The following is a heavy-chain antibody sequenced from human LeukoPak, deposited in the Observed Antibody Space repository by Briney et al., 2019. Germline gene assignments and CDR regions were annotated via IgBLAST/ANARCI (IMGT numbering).Heavy chain of an antibody. V-gene: IGHV1-8*01. CDR1: GYTFTSYD. Sequence: ASVKVSCKASGYTFTSYDINWVRQATGQGLEWMGWTNPNSGNTGYAQKFQGRVTMTRDTSISTAYMELSSLRSEDTAVYYCAKRGDFWSGYYTDYYYYMDVWGKGTTVTVSS. CDR3: AKRGDFWSGYYTDYYYYMDV. D-gene: IGHD3-3*01. J-gene: IGHJ6*03. CDR2: TNPNSGNT.